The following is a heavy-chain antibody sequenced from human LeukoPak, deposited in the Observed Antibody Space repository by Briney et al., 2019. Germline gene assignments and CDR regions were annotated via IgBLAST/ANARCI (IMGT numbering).Heavy chain of an antibody. Sequence: SVKVSCKASGGTFSSYAISWVRQAPGRGLEWMGGIIPMFGTAKYAQKVQGRVTMSTDESTSTAYMELSSLRSEDTAVYYCARQGGITVFGVAHPGGAFDIWGQGTMVTVSS. CDR1: GGTFSSYA. CDR2: IIPMFGTA. V-gene: IGHV1-69*05. J-gene: IGHJ3*02. D-gene: IGHD3-3*01. CDR3: ARQGGITVFGVAHPGGAFDI.